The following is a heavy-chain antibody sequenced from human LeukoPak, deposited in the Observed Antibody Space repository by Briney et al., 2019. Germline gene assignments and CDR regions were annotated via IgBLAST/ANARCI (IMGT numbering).Heavy chain of an antibody. Sequence: KSGGSLRLSCAASGFTFSSYSMNWVRQAPGKGLEWVSSISRSSSYIYYADSVKGRFTISRDHAKNSLYLQMNSLRAEDTAVYYCARDAKYSSSWAYNWFDPWGQGTLVTVSS. V-gene: IGHV3-21*01. CDR3: ARDAKYSSSWAYNWFDP. J-gene: IGHJ5*02. CDR1: GFTFSSYS. CDR2: ISRSSSYI. D-gene: IGHD6-13*01.